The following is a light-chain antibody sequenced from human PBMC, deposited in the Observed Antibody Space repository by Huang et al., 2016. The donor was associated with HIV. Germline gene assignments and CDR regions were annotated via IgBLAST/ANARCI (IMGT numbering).Light chain of an antibody. CDR1: QSVTS. V-gene: IGKV3-15*01. CDR2: GAS. J-gene: IGKJ5*01. Sequence: EIVMTQSPATLSVSPGERATLSCRASQSVTSLAWYQQKPGHTPRLRIYGASTRATGIPARFSGSGSGTDFTLTISSLQSEDFAVYYCQQYNNWPSITFGQGTRLEIK. CDR3: QQYNNWPSIT.